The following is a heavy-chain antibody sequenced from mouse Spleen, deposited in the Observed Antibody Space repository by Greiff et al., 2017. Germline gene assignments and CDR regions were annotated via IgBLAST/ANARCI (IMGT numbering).Heavy chain of an antibody. J-gene: IGHJ4*01. V-gene: IGHV1-7*01. CDR3: ARSKDYGSSPHAMDY. CDR1: GYTFTSYW. CDR2: INPSTGYT. Sequence: VKLMESGAELAKPGASVKMSCKASGYTFTSYWMHWVKQRPGQGLEWIGYINPSTGYTEYNQKFKDKATLTADKSSSTAYMQLSSLTSEDSAVYYCARSKDYGSSPHAMDYWGQGTSVTVSS. D-gene: IGHD1-1*01.